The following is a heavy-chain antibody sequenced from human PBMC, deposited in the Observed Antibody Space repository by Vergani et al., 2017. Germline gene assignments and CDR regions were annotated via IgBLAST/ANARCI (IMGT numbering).Heavy chain of an antibody. CDR2: INEDGSVT. Sequence: EVQLVESGGGLVQPGGSLRLSCKASGFTFNTYWMHWVRQVPGKGLVGVSRINEDGSVTIYADSLKGRFPYSRDNAKNTLYLQMNSLRADETAEYYCVRVMVLDDGHGGDDYWGQGTLVTVSS. CDR1: GFTFNTYW. J-gene: IGHJ4*02. D-gene: IGHD4/OR15-4a*01. V-gene: IGHV3-74*01. CDR3: VRVMVLDDGHGGDDY.